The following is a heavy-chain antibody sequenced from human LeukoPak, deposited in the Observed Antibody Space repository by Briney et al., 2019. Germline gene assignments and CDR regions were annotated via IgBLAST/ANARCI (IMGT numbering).Heavy chain of an antibody. CDR3: ARQPGAGWFDP. CDR2: INPGDSDT. J-gene: IGHJ5*02. Sequence: GETLQISCQASGYSFTSSWIGWARQMPGKGLAWMAIINPGDSDTRYSPSFQGQVTISADKSISTVYLQWGSLKASDTAMYYCARQPGAGWFDPWGQGTLVTVSS. D-gene: IGHD3-10*01. CDR1: GYSFTSSW. V-gene: IGHV5-51*01.